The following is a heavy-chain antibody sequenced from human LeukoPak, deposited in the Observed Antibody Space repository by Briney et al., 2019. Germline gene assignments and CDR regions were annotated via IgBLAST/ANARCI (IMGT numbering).Heavy chain of an antibody. J-gene: IGHJ4*02. CDR2: ISGTGSST. CDR3: AKSTVYDRFDC. V-gene: IGHV3-23*01. CDR1: GFTFSTYA. Sequence: PGGSLRLSCAASGFTFSTYAMSWVRQAPGKGLEWVSAISGTGSSTYYADSVKGRFTISRDNSKNTLYLQMNSLRAEDTALYYCAKSTVYDRFDCWGQGTLVTVSS. D-gene: IGHD3-16*01.